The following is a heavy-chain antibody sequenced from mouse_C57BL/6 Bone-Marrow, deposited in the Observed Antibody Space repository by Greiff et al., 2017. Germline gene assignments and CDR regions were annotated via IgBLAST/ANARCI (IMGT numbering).Heavy chain of an antibody. CDR3: AGGGRGGNY. CDR1: GYTFTSYW. Sequence: VKLLQPGTELVKPGASVKLSCTASGYTFTSYWMHWVKQRPGQGLEWIGNINPSNGGTNYNEKFKSKATLSVDNSSSTAYMQLSSLTSADAAVYYCAGGGRGGNYWGQGTTLTVSS. CDR2: INPSNGGT. J-gene: IGHJ2*01. D-gene: IGHD1-1*02. V-gene: IGHV1-53*01.